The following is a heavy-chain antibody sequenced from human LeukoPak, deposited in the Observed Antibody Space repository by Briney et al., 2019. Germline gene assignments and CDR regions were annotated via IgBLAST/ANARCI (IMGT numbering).Heavy chain of an antibody. J-gene: IGHJ4*02. Sequence: ASVTVSFTASGYTFTIYGISWVRQAPGQGEEWMGWSSAYNGNTNYTQKLQGRGTMTTDTSTSTAYMELRSLRSDDPAVYYCARGGNSGWRTPNDDYWGQGTLVTVSS. V-gene: IGHV1-18*01. D-gene: IGHD6-19*01. CDR1: GYTFTIYG. CDR3: ARGGNSGWRTPNDDY. CDR2: SSAYNGNT.